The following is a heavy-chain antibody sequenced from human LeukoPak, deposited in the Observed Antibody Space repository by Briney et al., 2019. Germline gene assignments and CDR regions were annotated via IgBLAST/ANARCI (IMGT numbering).Heavy chain of an antibody. J-gene: IGHJ4*02. V-gene: IGHV3-7*01. CDR1: GFTFSNSW. CDR2: IKQDGSEK. CDR3: ARDPYCSSTSCYTTRWY. D-gene: IGHD2-2*02. Sequence: GGSLRLSCAASGFTFSNSWMSWVRQAPGKGLEWVANIKQDGSEKYYVDSVKGRFTISRDNAKNSLYLQMNSLRAEDTAVYYCARDPYCSSTSCYTTRWYWGQGTLVTVSS.